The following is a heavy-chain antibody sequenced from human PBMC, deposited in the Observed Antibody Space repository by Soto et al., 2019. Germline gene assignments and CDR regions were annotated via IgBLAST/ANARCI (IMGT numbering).Heavy chain of an antibody. CDR3: ARGHAWNYSLDY. Sequence: VQLLESGGGVVQPGRSLRLSCAASGFTFSSYGMHWVRQAPGKGLEWVAVIWYDGSNKYYADSVKGRFTISRDNSKNTLYLQMNSLRAEDTAVYYCARGHAWNYSLDYWGQGTLVTVSS. D-gene: IGHD1-7*01. CDR2: IWYDGSNK. V-gene: IGHV3-33*01. J-gene: IGHJ4*02. CDR1: GFTFSSYG.